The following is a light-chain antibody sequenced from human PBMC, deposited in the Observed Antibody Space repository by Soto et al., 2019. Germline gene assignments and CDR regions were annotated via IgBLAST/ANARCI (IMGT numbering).Light chain of an antibody. Sequence: DIQMTQSPSTLSASVGDRVTITCRASQSISSWLAWYQQKPGKAPKVLIYKASTLEGGAPSRVSGSGSGTEFTLTISSLQPDDVATYYCQQYNSYGTFGQGAKVEIK. CDR2: KAS. CDR1: QSISSW. CDR3: QQYNSYGT. J-gene: IGKJ1*01. V-gene: IGKV1-5*03.